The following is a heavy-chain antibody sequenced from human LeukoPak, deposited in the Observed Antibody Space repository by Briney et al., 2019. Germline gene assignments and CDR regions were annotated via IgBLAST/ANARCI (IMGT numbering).Heavy chain of an antibody. J-gene: IGHJ6*02. Sequence: PGGSLTLSCAVSGFTFSSYSMNWVRQASGKGLEWVASIRSGSSYTYYADSVKGRSTISRDNAKNSLYLQVNSLRAEDTAVYYCVRDKWEPSYGMDVWGQGTTVTVSS. CDR3: VRDKWEPSYGMDV. CDR1: GFTFSSYS. CDR2: IRSGSSYT. D-gene: IGHD1-26*01. V-gene: IGHV3-21*01.